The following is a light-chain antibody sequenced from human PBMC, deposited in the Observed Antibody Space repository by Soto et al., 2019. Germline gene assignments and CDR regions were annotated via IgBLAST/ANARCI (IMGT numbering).Light chain of an antibody. CDR2: GAS. V-gene: IGKV3-20*01. Sequence: EIVLTQSPGTLSLSPGERATLSCRASQSVRSNYLAWYQQKPGQAPRLLIYGASSRATGIPDRFSGTGSGTDVTLTISRLEPEDFAVYYCQQYGGSPYPFGQWTKLEIK. CDR1: QSVRSNY. CDR3: QQYGGSPYP. J-gene: IGKJ2*01.